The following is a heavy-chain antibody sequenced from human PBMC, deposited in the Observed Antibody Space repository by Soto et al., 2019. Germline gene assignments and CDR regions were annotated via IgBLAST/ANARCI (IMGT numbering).Heavy chain of an antibody. CDR3: ARDRSGSRDY. Sequence: QVQLVQSGAEVKKPGASVKVSCKASGYTFTSYDINWVRQATGQGLEWMGWMNPNSGNTGYAQKCQGRVSRARNTSISTAYMELSSLRSEDSAGYYCARDRSGSRDYWGQGTRVTVSS. CDR1: GYTFTSYD. D-gene: IGHD1-26*01. CDR2: MNPNSGNT. V-gene: IGHV1-8*01. J-gene: IGHJ4*02.